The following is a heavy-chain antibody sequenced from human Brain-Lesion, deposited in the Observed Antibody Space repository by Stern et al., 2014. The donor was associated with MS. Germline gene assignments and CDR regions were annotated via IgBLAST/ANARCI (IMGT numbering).Heavy chain of an antibody. CDR1: GYTLTTFA. Sequence: VQLVESGSELNKPGASVKVSCKASGYTLTTFAINWVRQAPGQGLEWMGWINTKTGNPTFAQGFTGRFVFSLDASINTAYLQIISLKAEDSAVYYCATWGAGSSPPLFYLGQGTLVTVSS. D-gene: IGHD6-6*01. V-gene: IGHV7-4-1*02. CDR2: INTKTGNP. J-gene: IGHJ4*02. CDR3: ATWGAGSSPPLFY.